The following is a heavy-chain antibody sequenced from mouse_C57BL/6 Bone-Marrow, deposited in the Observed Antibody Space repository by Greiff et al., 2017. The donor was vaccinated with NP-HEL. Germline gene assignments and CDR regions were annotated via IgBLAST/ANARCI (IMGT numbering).Heavy chain of an antibody. Sequence: VHLVESGPGLVAPSQSLSITCTVSGFSLTSYGVDWVRQSPGKGLEWLGVIWGVGSTNYNSALKSRLSISKDNSKSQVFLKMNSLQTDDTAMYYCASSSLYGSSGFAYWGQGTLVTVSA. CDR2: IWGVGST. CDR3: ASSSLYGSSGFAY. D-gene: IGHD1-1*01. CDR1: GFSLTSYG. J-gene: IGHJ3*01. V-gene: IGHV2-6*01.